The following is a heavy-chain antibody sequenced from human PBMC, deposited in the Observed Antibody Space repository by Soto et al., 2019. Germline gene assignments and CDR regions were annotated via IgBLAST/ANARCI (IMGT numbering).Heavy chain of an antibody. Sequence: GGSLRLSCAASGFTFSSYGMHWVRQAPGKGLEWVAVISYDGSNKYYADSVKGRFTISRDNSKNTLYLQMNSLRAQDTAVYYCAKSLSLKTTVTYEDYYYGMDVWGQGTTVTVSS. CDR3: AKSLSLKTTVTYEDYYYGMDV. J-gene: IGHJ6*02. V-gene: IGHV3-30*18. D-gene: IGHD4-17*01. CDR2: ISYDGSNK. CDR1: GFTFSSYG.